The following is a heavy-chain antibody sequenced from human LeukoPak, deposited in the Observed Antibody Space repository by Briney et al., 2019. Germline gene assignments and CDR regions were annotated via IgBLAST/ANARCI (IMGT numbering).Heavy chain of an antibody. CDR3: ARGRRIAAAGKGHWFDP. V-gene: IGHV1-46*01. CDR1: GYTFTSYY. Sequence: GASVKVSCKASGYTFTSYYMHWVRQAPGQGLEWMGIINPSGGSTSYAQKFQGRVTMTRDTSTSTVYMELSSLRSEDTAVYYYARGRRIAAAGKGHWFDPRGQGTLVTVYS. D-gene: IGHD6-13*01. J-gene: IGHJ5*02. CDR2: INPSGGST.